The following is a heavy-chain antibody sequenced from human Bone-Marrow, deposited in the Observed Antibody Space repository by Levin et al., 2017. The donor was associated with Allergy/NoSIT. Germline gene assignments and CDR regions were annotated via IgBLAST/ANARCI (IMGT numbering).Heavy chain of an antibody. CDR3: ARGEVPAARGHYYYYGMDV. CDR2: ISSSSSYI. D-gene: IGHD2-2*01. Sequence: PGGSLRLSCAASGFTFSSYSMNWVRQAPGKGLEWVSSISSSSSYIYYADSVKGRFTISRDNAKNSLYLQMNSLRAEDTAVYYCARGEVPAARGHYYYYGMDVWGQGTTVTVSS. V-gene: IGHV3-21*01. CDR1: GFTFSSYS. J-gene: IGHJ6*02.